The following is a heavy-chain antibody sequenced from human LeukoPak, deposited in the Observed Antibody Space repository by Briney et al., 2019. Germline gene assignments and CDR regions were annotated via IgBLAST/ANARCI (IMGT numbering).Heavy chain of an antibody. CDR1: GFSFSNYA. V-gene: IGHV3-23*01. CDR2: ISGSGGST. Sequence: PGGSLTLSCVASGFSFSNYAMTWVRQAPGKGLEWVSGISGSGGSTYYADSVRGRFTISRDNFKNTLDVQMSSLGVEDTAIYYCARTGVGGGYRFDYWGQGTLVTVSS. D-gene: IGHD1-26*01. CDR3: ARTGVGGGYRFDY. J-gene: IGHJ4*02.